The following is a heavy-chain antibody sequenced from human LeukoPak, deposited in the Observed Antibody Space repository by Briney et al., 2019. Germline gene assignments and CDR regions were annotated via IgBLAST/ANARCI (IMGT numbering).Heavy chain of an antibody. CDR2: IYYSGST. V-gene: IGHV4-59*01. J-gene: IGHJ2*01. Sequence: PSETLSLTCTVSGGSISSYYWSWIRQPPGKGLEWIGYIYYSGSTNYNPSLKSRVTISVDTSKNQFSLKLSSVTAADTAVYYCARKGHSYWYFDFWGRGTLVTVSS. CDR3: ARKGHSYWYFDF. CDR1: GGSISSYY.